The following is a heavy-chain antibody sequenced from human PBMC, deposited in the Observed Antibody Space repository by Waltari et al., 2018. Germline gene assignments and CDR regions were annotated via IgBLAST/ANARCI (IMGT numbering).Heavy chain of an antibody. D-gene: IGHD6-13*01. CDR3: ARRFPYSSNWDFDY. Sequence: QLQLQESGPGLVKPSETLSLTCTVSSGSISSSNYYWGWIRQPPGKGLEWIGTISYSGITYYNPSLKSRVTISVDTSKKQFSLKLTSVTAADTDIYYCARRFPYSSNWDFDYWGQGTLVTVSS. J-gene: IGHJ4*02. CDR2: ISYSGIT. V-gene: IGHV4-39*07. CDR1: SGSISSSNYY.